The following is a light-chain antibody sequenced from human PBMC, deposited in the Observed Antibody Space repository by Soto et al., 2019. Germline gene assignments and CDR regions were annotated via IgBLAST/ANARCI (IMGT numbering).Light chain of an antibody. Sequence: DIQMTQSPSTLSGSVGDRVTITCRSSQTISSWLAWYQQKPGKAPKPLIYKASTLKSGVPSRFSGSGSGTDFTLTISSLQPEDSATYYCQQSYSSLVYNFGPGTKVDIK. CDR2: KAS. CDR1: QTISSW. CDR3: QQSYSSLVYN. V-gene: IGKV1-5*03. J-gene: IGKJ2*01.